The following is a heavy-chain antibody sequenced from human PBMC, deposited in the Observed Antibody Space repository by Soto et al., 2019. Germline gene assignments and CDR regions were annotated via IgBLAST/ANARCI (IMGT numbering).Heavy chain of an antibody. D-gene: IGHD2-2*01. V-gene: IGHV5-51*01. CDR2: IYPGDSDT. Sequence: GESLKISCKGSGYSFTSYWIGWVRQMPGKGLEWMGIIYPGDSDTRYSPSFQGQVTISADKSISTAYLQWSSLKVSDTAMYYCARNGRYCSSTSCYETGEYYYYGMAVWGQGTTVTVSS. J-gene: IGHJ6*02. CDR3: ARNGRYCSSTSCYETGEYYYYGMAV. CDR1: GYSFTSYW.